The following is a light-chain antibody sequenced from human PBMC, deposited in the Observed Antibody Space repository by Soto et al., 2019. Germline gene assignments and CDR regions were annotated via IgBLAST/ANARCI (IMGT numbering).Light chain of an antibody. CDR2: EAF. Sequence: EKEMTQSPSTLSVSPGERVTLSCRASQSVSSYLAWYQQKPGQAPRLLIYEAFTRATGIPARFSGSGSGTELTLTISSLQSEDFAVYYCQQYNAWPPTFGQGTRLEIK. J-gene: IGKJ5*01. CDR3: QQYNAWPPT. V-gene: IGKV3-15*01. CDR1: QSVSSY.